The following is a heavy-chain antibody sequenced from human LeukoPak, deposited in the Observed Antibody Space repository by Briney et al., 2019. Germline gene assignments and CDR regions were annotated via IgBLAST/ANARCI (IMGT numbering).Heavy chain of an antibody. CDR2: FDPEDGET. D-gene: IGHD3-22*01. V-gene: IGHV1-24*01. Sequence: GASVKVSCKVSGYTLTELSMHWVRQAPGKGLEWMGGFDPEDGETIYARKFQGRVTMTEDTSTDTAYMELSSLRSEDTAVYYCATGSSSGYLYYFDYWGQGTLVTVSS. J-gene: IGHJ4*02. CDR3: ATGSSSGYLYYFDY. CDR1: GYTLTELS.